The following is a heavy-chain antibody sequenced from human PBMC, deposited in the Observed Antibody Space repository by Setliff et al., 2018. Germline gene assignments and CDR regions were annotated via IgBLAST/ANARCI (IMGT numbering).Heavy chain of an antibody. CDR2: IHYSGNT. CDR1: GGSISSYY. Sequence: SETLSLTCTVSGGSISSYYWSWIRQPPGKGLEWIGYIHYSGNTNYNPSLKSRVTISFNTSKNQFSVKLSSVTAADTAVYYCARHKSNGSGSYPSLYMDVWGKGIMVTVS. D-gene: IGHD3-10*01. CDR3: ARHKSNGSGSYPSLYMDV. J-gene: IGHJ6*03. V-gene: IGHV4-59*08.